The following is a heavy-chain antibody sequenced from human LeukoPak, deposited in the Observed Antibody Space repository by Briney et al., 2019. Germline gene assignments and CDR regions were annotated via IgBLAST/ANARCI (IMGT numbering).Heavy chain of an antibody. CDR2: INHSGST. Sequence: SETLSLTCAVYGGSFSGYYWSWIRQPPGKGLEWIGEINHSGSTNYNPSLKSRVTISVDTSKNQFSLKLSSVTAADTAVYYCARGAYIVVVTAIVWFDPWGQGTLVTVSS. CDR3: ARGAYIVVVTAIVWFDP. D-gene: IGHD2-21*02. J-gene: IGHJ5*02. V-gene: IGHV4-34*01. CDR1: GGSFSGYY.